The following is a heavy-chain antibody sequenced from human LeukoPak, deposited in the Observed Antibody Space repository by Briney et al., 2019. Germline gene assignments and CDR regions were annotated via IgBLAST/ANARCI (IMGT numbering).Heavy chain of an antibody. J-gene: IGHJ4*02. V-gene: IGHV4-59*01. D-gene: IGHD6-13*01. CDR3: ARIISTWYGVDY. CDR2: IYYSGST. CDR1: GGSISSYY. Sequence: PSETLSLTCTVSGGSISSYYWSWIRQPPGKGLEWIGYIYYSGSTNYNPSLKSRVTISVDTSKNQFSLKLSSVTAADTAVYYCARIISTWYGVDYWGQGTLVTVSS.